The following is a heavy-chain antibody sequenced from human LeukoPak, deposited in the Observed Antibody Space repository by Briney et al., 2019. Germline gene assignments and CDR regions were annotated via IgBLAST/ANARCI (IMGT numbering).Heavy chain of an antibody. J-gene: IGHJ6*02. Sequence: PGGSLRLSCAASGFTFSNAWMSWIRQPAGRALEWIGRIYSTGSTAYNPSFASRVTISMDTSKNQFSLKLSSVTAADTAVYYCARDQVDTAMVGYYYYYGMDVWGQGTTVTVSS. V-gene: IGHV4-4*07. D-gene: IGHD5-18*01. CDR3: ARDQVDTAMVGYYYYYGMDV. CDR2: IYSTGST. CDR1: GFTFSNAW.